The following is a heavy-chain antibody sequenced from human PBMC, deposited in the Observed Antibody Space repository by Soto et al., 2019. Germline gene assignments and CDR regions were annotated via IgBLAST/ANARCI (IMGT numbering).Heavy chain of an antibody. V-gene: IGHV5-51*01. D-gene: IGHD6-13*01. CDR1: GYSFTSYW. J-gene: IGHJ6*02. CDR3: ARPRSSSRNYYGMDV. Sequence: GESLKISCKGSGYSFTSYWIGWVRQMPGKGLEWMGIIYPGDSDTRNSPSLKGQDTISADKSISNAYLQWSILMASDTAMYYCARPRSSSRNYYGMDVWGQGTTVTVSS. CDR2: IYPGDSDT.